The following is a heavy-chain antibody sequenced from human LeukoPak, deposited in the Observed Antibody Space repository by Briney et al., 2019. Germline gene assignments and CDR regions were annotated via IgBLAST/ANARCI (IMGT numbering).Heavy chain of an antibody. CDR2: ISYDGSNK. V-gene: IGHV3-30-3*01. J-gene: IGHJ6*02. CDR1: GFTFSSYA. D-gene: IGHD3-10*01. Sequence: PGGSLRLSCAASGFTFSSYAMHWVRQAPGKGLEWVAVISYDGSNKYYADSVKGRFTISRDNSKNTLYLQMNSLRAEDTAVYYCARTRNYYGSGSFPLDVWGQGTTVTVSS. CDR3: ARTRNYYGSGSFPLDV.